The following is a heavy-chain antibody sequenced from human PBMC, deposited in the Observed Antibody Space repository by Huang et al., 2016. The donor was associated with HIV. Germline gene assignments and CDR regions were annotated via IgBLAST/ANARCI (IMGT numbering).Heavy chain of an antibody. D-gene: IGHD4-17*01. V-gene: IGHV4-30-2*01. J-gene: IGHJ3*02. CDR1: GGSISSGGYS. Sequence: QLQLQESGSGLVKPSQTLSLTCAVSGGSISSGGYSWSWIRQPPGKGLEWIGYIYQSGSTYYNPSLKSRVTISGDRAKNQFSLKLSSVTAADTAVYDWARVQGGDYRRGVDAFDIWGQGTMVTVSS. CDR2: IYQSGST. CDR3: ARVQGGDYRRGVDAFDI.